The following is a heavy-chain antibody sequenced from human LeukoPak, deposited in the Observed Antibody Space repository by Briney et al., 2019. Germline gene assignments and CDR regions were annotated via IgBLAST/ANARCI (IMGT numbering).Heavy chain of an antibody. V-gene: IGHV3-48*02. Sequence: PGGSLRLSCAASGFTFSSYSMNWVRQAPGKGLEWVSYISSSSSTIYYADSVKGRFTISRDNAKNSLYLQMSSLRDEDTAVYYCARDGVLWFGELFPDYWGQGTLVTVSS. CDR2: ISSSSSTI. CDR1: GFTFSSYS. J-gene: IGHJ4*02. CDR3: ARDGVLWFGELFPDY. D-gene: IGHD3-10*01.